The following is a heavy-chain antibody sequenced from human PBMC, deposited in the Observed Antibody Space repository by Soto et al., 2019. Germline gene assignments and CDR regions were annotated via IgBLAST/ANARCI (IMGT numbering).Heavy chain of an antibody. V-gene: IGHV3-48*02. CDR1: GFTFSSFG. CDR2: ITSDSSTR. J-gene: IGHJ4*02. CDR3: ARDPDGIIDFDY. D-gene: IGHD3-10*01. Sequence: PGGSLRLSCAVSGFTFSSFGMNWVRQAPGKGLEWISYITSDSSTRHYADFVKGRFTISRDNANNSLYLQMNSLRDEDTAVYFCARDPDGIIDFDYWGQGTQVTVSS.